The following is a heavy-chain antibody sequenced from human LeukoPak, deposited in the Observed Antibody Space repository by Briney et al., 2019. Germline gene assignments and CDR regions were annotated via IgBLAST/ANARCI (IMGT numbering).Heavy chain of an antibody. CDR3: ARAFDDYGDYVDFDY. Sequence: GASVKVSCKASGGTFSSYAISWVRQAPGQGLEWMGGIIPIFGTANYAQKFQGRVTITADEATSTAYMELRSLRSDDTAVYYCARAFDDYGDYVDFDYWGQGTLVTVSS. V-gene: IGHV1-69*01. CDR1: GGTFSSYA. D-gene: IGHD4-17*01. J-gene: IGHJ4*02. CDR2: IIPIFGTA.